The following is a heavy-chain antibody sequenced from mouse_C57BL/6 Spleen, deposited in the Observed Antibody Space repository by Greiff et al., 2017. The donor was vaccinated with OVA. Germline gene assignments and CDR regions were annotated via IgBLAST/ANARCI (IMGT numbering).Heavy chain of an antibody. Sequence: VQLQQSGPELVKPGASVKISCKASGYAFSSSWMNWVKQRPGKGLEWIGRIYPGDGDTNYNGKFKGKATLTADKSSSTAYMQLSSLTSEDSAVYFCARSEAYYNYAMDYWGQGTSVTVSS. CDR1: GYAFSSSW. V-gene: IGHV1-82*01. CDR2: IYPGDGDT. CDR3: ARSEAYYNYAMDY. D-gene: IGHD2-12*01. J-gene: IGHJ4*01.